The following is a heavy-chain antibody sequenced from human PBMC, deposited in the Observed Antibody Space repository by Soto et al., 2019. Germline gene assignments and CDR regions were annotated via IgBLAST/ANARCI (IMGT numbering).Heavy chain of an antibody. CDR3: AREAGYFDD. CDR1: GLTVSSNY. D-gene: IGHD6-19*01. Sequence: EVQLVETGGGLIQPGGSLRLSCAASGLTVSSNYMSWVRQAPGKGLEWVSIIYTDGDIYYADSVKGRFTNSRDNSKNTLDLQVNSRGAEDAAVYYGAREAGYFDDWGQGTLVTVSS. CDR2: IYTDGDI. J-gene: IGHJ4*02. V-gene: IGHV3-53*02.